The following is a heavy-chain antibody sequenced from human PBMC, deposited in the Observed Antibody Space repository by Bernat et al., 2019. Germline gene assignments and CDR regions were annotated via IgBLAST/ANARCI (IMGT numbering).Heavy chain of an antibody. CDR3: TGYGGCDFDC. Sequence: GGSGGGVVPAGGSRRPCCAAGAFPCSKCGVSWVRQAPGKGPEVVANINQDVGEKCYVDSVQRRFTISRDNAKNSLSLQMTSLTAEDTFVYYCTGYGGCDFDCWGQGTLVTVSS. V-gene: IGHV3-7*03. CDR1: AFPCSKCG. D-gene: IGHD3-16*01. J-gene: IGHJ4*02. CDR2: INQDVGEK.